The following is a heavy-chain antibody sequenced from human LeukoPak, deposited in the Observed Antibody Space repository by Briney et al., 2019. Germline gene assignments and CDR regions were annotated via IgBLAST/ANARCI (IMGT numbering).Heavy chain of an antibody. CDR3: APEGDSYILFDY. Sequence: AGGSLRLSCAAPGFTFSSYGMHWVRQAPGKGLEWVAVISYDGSNKYYADSVKGRFTISRDNSKNTLYLQMNSLRVEDTAVYYCAPEGDSYILFDYWGQGTLVTVSS. CDR1: GFTFSSYG. V-gene: IGHV3-30*03. D-gene: IGHD5-24*01. J-gene: IGHJ4*02. CDR2: ISYDGSNK.